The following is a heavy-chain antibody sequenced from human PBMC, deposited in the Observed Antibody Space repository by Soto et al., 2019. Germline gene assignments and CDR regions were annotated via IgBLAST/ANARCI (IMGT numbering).Heavy chain of an antibody. CDR3: ARHPDYDILTGFDY. J-gene: IGHJ4*02. V-gene: IGHV4-59*08. D-gene: IGHD3-9*01. Sequence: SETLSLTCTVSGGSISSYYWSWIRQPPGKGLEWIGYIYYSGSTNYNPSLKSRVTISVDTSKNQFSLKLSSVTAADTAVYYCARHPDYDILTGFDYWGQGTLVPVSS. CDR2: IYYSGST. CDR1: GGSISSYY.